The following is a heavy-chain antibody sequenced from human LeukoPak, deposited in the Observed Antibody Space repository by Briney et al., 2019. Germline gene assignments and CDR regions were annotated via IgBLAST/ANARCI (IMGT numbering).Heavy chain of an antibody. V-gene: IGHV3-30*02. J-gene: IGHJ3*02. Sequence: LSXXAXXFMFSXXXMHXXRQXPXXXXXXGAXIRYDETIKYYADSVKGRFTISRDNSKNTLYLQMTSLRPEDTAPYYCAKDRQSPLYCSNTRCYGTEAFDMWGQGTMVTVSP. D-gene: IGHD2-2*01. CDR2: IRYDETIK. CDR3: AKDRQSPLYCSNTRCYGTEAFDM. CDR1: XFMFSXXX.